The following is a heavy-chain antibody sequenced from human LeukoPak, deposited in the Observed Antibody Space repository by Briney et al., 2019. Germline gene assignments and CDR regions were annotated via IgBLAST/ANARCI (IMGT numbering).Heavy chain of an antibody. CDR1: GFTVSSNY. CDR3: AKSGYSSSWSNAAVYNWFDP. D-gene: IGHD6-13*01. CDR2: IYSGGST. V-gene: IGHV3-53*01. J-gene: IGHJ5*02. Sequence: GGSLRLSCAASGFTVSSNYMSWVRQAPGKGLEWVSVIYSGGSTYYADSVKGRFTISRDNSKNTLYLQMNSLRAEDTAVCYCAKSGYSSSWSNAAVYNWFDPWGQGTLVTVSS.